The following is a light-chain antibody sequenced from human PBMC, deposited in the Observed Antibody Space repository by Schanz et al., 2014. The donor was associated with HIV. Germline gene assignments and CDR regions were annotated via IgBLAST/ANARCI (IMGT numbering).Light chain of an antibody. V-gene: IGLV2-14*03. CDR1: SSDVGSYDY. CDR3: NSYTSKNTPI. CDR2: DVT. J-gene: IGLJ2*01. Sequence: QSVLIQPPSVSGSPGQSVTISCTGTSSDVGSYDYVSWYQQHPGQAPKLLIYDVTYRPSGISNRFSGSKSGYTASLTISGLQAEDEADYYCNSYTSKNTPIFGGGTKLTVL.